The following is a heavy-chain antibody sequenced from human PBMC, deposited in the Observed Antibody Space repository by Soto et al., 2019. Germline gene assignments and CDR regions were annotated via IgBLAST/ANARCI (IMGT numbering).Heavy chain of an antibody. CDR3: ATTVTSLYNWFDP. J-gene: IGHJ5*02. V-gene: IGHV4-39*01. CDR2: IHDSGST. CDR1: GGFVTSGSYY. D-gene: IGHD2-2*01. Sequence: PSETLSLTCAVYGGFVTSGSYYWSWIRQPPGKGLEWIGSIHDSGSTYHNPSLKSRVTISVDTSKNQFSLRLSSVSATDTAVYYCATTVTSLYNWFDPWGQGTLVTVSS.